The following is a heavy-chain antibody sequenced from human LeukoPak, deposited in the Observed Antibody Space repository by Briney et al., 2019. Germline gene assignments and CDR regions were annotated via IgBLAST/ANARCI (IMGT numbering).Heavy chain of an antibody. D-gene: IGHD3-22*01. CDR2: ISWNSGSI. CDR3: AKDRYYYDSSGYSGFDY. CDR1: GFTFDDYA. J-gene: IGHJ4*02. Sequence: GGSLRLSCAASGFTFDDYAMHWVRQAPGKGLEWVSGISWNSGSIGYADSVKGRFTISRDNAKNSLYLQMNSLRAEDTALYYCAKDRYYYDSSGYSGFDYWGQGTLVTVSS. V-gene: IGHV3-9*01.